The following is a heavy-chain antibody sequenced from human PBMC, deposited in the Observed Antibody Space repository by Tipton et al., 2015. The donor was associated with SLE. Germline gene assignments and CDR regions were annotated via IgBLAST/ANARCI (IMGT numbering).Heavy chain of an antibody. CDR1: GFSFSSSW. V-gene: IGHV3-7*01. Sequence: SLRLSCVASGFSFSSSWLSWVRQAPGKGLEWVANIKQEGTAEYYVDSVKGRFTISRDNAKNSLFLQMNSLRAEDTAVYYCARDVRGGTGGNDWGQGTLVTVSS. CDR2: IKQEGTAE. J-gene: IGHJ4*02. CDR3: ARDVRGGTGGND. D-gene: IGHD2-15*01.